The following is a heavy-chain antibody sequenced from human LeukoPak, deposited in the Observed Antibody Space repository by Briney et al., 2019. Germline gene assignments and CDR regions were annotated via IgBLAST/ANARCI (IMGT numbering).Heavy chain of an antibody. V-gene: IGHV1-18*01. D-gene: IGHD2-15*01. J-gene: IGHJ3*01. Sequence: ASVKVSCKTPGYTFPNYDIYWVRQAPGQGLECMGWISGYTGDTKYAQILQGRFTVTTDTSTSTAYMELRSLTYDDTAVYYCARAGYCGDGGCRGGSAFDVWGQGTMVTVSS. CDR2: ISGYTGDT. CDR1: GYTFPNYD. CDR3: ARAGYCGDGGCRGGSAFDV.